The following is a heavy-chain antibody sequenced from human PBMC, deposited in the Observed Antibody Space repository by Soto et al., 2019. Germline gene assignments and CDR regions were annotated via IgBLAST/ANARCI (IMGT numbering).Heavy chain of an antibody. CDR1: GFTFSSYA. V-gene: IGHV3-64*04. CDR3: ARDGSFSSGWFDYYSDY. Sequence: PGGSLRLSCSASGFTFSSYAMHWVRQAPGKGLEYVSAISSNGGSTYYADSVKGRFTISRDNSKNTLYLQMNSLRAEDTAVYYCARDGSFSSGWFDYYSDYWGQGTLVTVSS. J-gene: IGHJ4*02. D-gene: IGHD6-13*01. CDR2: ISSNGGST.